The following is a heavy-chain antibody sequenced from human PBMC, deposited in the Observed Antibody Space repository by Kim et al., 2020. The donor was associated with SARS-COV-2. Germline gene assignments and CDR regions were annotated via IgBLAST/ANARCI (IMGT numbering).Heavy chain of an antibody. CDR3: ARWVVPAAIRSYYYGMDV. D-gene: IGHD2-2*01. Sequence: SVKVSCKASGGTFSSYAISWVRQAPGQGLEWMGGIIPIFGTANYAQKFQGRVTITADESTSTAYMELSSLRSEDTAVYYCARWVVPAAIRSYYYGMDVWGQGTTVTVSS. CDR1: GGTFSSYA. J-gene: IGHJ6*02. CDR2: IIPIFGTA. V-gene: IGHV1-69*13.